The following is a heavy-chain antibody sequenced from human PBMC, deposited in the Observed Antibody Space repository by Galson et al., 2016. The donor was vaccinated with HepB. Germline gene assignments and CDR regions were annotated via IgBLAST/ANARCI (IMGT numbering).Heavy chain of an antibody. CDR2: IYWDDAD. V-gene: IGHV2-5*02. Sequence: PALAKPSQTLTLTCPFSRFSLSPSGTGVGWIRQPPGKDLEWLALIYWDDADRHIPSLKRRLTITKDTTRNQVIHTKTNMDPVDTGTYYCAHRGYSAYDWIFDFWGQGTLVTVSS. CDR1: RFSLSPSGTG. J-gene: IGHJ4*02. CDR3: AHRGYSAYDWIFDF. D-gene: IGHD5-12*01.